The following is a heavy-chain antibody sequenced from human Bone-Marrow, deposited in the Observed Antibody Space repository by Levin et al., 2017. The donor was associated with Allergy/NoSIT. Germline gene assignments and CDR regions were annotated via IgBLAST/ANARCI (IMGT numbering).Heavy chain of an antibody. CDR1: TFT. CDR3: ARAAALTSPLTY. V-gene: IGHV3-21*01. D-gene: IGHD2-21*02. Sequence: TFTSRCVRRDRGKGLELVSSISDRNSDIQYADSMKGRCTISRENTKNSLYLQMNSLRAEDTAVYYCARAAALTSPLTYWGQETLVTVSS. J-gene: IGHJ4*02. CDR2: ISDRNSDI.